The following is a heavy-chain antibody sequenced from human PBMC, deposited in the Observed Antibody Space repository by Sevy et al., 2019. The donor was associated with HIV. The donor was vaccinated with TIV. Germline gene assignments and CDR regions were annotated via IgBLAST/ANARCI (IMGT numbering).Heavy chain of an antibody. D-gene: IGHD6-13*01. Sequence: GGSLRLSCAASVFTFSSHAMSWVRQAPGKGLEWVSGISGSGSSTYSTDSVRGRFTISRDNSKNTLYLQMNSLRAEDTAVYYCAKPRKDSSWFCFDFWGQGTLVTVSS. CDR2: ISGSGSST. CDR1: VFTFSSHA. V-gene: IGHV3-23*01. CDR3: AKPRKDSSWFCFDF. J-gene: IGHJ4*02.